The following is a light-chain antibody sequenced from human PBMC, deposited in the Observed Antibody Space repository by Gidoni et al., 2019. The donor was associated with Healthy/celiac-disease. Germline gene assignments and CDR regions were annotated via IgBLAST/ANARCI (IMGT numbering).Light chain of an antibody. CDR2: SNN. Sequence: QSVLTQPPSAFGTPGQRVTISCSGSSSNIGSNTVTWYQQLPGTAPKLLIYSNNQRPSGVPDRFSGSKSGTSASLAISGLQSEDEADYYCAAWDDSLNGVVFGGGTKLTVL. V-gene: IGLV1-44*01. CDR1: SSNIGSNT. J-gene: IGLJ2*01. CDR3: AAWDDSLNGVV.